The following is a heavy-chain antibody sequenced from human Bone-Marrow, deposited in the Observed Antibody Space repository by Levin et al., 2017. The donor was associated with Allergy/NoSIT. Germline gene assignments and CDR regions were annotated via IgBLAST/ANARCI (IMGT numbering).Heavy chain of an antibody. CDR2: SSAYNGRT. J-gene: IGHJ4*02. V-gene: IGHV1-18*01. CDR1: GYTFTSYV. Sequence: ASVKVSCKASGYTFTSYVISWVRQVPGQGLEWMGWSSAYNGRTKYVQNFEDRVNMTTDRSTSTAYMELRSLGSGDTAVYYCARENYDTSGQRLHFDCWGQGTLVTVSS. D-gene: IGHD3-22*01. CDR3: ARENYDTSGQRLHFDC.